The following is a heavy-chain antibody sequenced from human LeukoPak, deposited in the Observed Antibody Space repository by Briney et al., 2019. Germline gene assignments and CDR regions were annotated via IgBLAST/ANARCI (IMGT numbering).Heavy chain of an antibody. CDR3: AREDYYDSGSNDY. V-gene: IGHV1-8*03. Sequence: ASVKVSCKASGYTFTNYDINWVRQATGQGLEWMGWMNPNSGITAYAQKFQGRVTITRNTSISTAYMELSSLRSEDTAVYFCAREDYYDSGSNDYWGQGTLVTVSS. D-gene: IGHD3-22*01. CDR1: GYTFTNYD. J-gene: IGHJ4*02. CDR2: MNPNSGIT.